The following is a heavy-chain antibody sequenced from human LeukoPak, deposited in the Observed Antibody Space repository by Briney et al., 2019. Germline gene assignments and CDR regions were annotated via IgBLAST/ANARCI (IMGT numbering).Heavy chain of an antibody. Sequence: ASVKVSCKASGYTFTSYDINWVRQATGQGLEWMGWMNPNSGNTGYAQKFQGRVTMTRNTSISTAYMELSSLRSEDTAVYYCASSSSSWYWWDGYYCMDVWGKGTTVTVSS. CDR3: ASSSSSWYWWDGYYCMDV. CDR2: MNPNSGNT. CDR1: GYTFTSYD. V-gene: IGHV1-8*01. D-gene: IGHD6-13*01. J-gene: IGHJ6*03.